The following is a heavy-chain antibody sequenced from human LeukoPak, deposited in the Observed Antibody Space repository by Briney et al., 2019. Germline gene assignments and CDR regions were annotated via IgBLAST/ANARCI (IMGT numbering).Heavy chain of an antibody. CDR3: ARVPYCSSISCLQYNYYYYMDV. V-gene: IGHV1-18*01. D-gene: IGHD2-2*01. J-gene: IGHJ6*03. CDR1: SYTFNSYG. CDR2: INPHNGNT. Sequence: ASVKVSCKASSYTFNSYGISWVRQAPGQGLEWMGWINPHNGNTNYAQKLQGRVTMTTDTSTSTACMELRSLKSDDTAVYYCARVPYCSSISCLQYNYYYYMDVWGKGTTVTVSS.